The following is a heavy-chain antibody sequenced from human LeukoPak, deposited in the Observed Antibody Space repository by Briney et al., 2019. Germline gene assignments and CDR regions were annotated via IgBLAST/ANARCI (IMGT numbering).Heavy chain of an antibody. CDR2: IYNSGST. D-gene: IGHD3-9*01. V-gene: IGHV4-59*01. J-gene: IGHJ3*02. Sequence: SETLSLTCTVSGGSISSFYWSWIRQPPGKGLERIGYIYNSGSTNYNASLKSRVTISVDTSKNQFSLKLSSVTAADTAVYYCARTNYDILTGSPNDGFDIWGQGTMVTVSS. CDR1: GGSISSFY. CDR3: ARTNYDILTGSPNDGFDI.